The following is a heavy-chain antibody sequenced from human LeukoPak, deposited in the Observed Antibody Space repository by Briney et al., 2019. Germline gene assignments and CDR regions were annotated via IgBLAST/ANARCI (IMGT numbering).Heavy chain of an antibody. CDR2: ISGGGASL. Sequence: GGSLRLSCAASGFTFSNYAMSWVRQAPGKGLEWVTLISGGGASLYSPDSVKGRFIISRDNSKNTLSLQMNSLRAEDTAVYYCAPDLRGSASSLDDWGQGTLVTVSP. CDR3: APDLRGSASSLDD. V-gene: IGHV3-23*01. D-gene: IGHD6-25*01. CDR1: GFTFSNYA. J-gene: IGHJ4*02.